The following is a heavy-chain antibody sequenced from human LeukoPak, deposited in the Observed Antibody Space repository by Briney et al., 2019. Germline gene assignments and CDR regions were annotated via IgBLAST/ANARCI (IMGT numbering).Heavy chain of an antibody. D-gene: IGHD2-15*01. CDR3: ARHSRYCSGGSCYTNWFDP. Sequence: GESLKISCKGSGYSFTSYWISWVRQMPGKGLEWMGRIDPSDSYTNYSPSFQGHVTISADKSISTAYLQWGSLKASDTAMYYCARHSRYCSGGSCYTNWFDPWGQGTLVTVSS. CDR2: IDPSDSYT. CDR1: GYSFTSYW. J-gene: IGHJ5*02. V-gene: IGHV5-10-1*01.